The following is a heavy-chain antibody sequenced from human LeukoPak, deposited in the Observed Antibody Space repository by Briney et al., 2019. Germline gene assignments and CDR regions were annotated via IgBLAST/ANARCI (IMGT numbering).Heavy chain of an antibody. V-gene: IGHV3-23*01. CDR3: ATTRGDYYDSSGYPVP. D-gene: IGHD3-22*01. CDR2: ISGSGGST. J-gene: IGHJ5*02. Sequence: GASLRLSCAASGFTFSSYAMSWVRQAPGKGLEWVSAISGSGGSTYYVDSVKGRFTISRDNSKNTLYLQMNSLRAEDTAVYYCATTRGDYYDSSGYPVPWGQGTLVTVSS. CDR1: GFTFSSYA.